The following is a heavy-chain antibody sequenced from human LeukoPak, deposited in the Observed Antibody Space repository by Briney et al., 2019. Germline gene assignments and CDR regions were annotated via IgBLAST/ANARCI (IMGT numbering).Heavy chain of an antibody. CDR3: ARVVNTAMST. V-gene: IGHV1-18*01. D-gene: IGHD5-18*01. J-gene: IGHJ4*02. Sequence: ASVKVSCKASGLSLTHDGISWVRQAPGQGLEWMGWISAYNGNTNYAQKLQGRVTMTTDTSTSTAYMELRSLRSDDTAVYYCARVVNTAMSTWGQGTLVTVSS. CDR1: GLSLTHDG. CDR2: ISAYNGNT.